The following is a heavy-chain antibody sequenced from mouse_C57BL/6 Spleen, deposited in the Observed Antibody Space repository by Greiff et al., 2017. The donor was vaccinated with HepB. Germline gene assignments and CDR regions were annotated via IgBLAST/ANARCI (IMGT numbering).Heavy chain of an antibody. CDR3: ARDGATVDWYFDV. CDR1: GFTFSSYA. V-gene: IGHV5-4*01. J-gene: IGHJ1*03. Sequence: DVKLVESGGGLVKPGGSLKLSCAASGFTFSSYAMSWVRQTPEKRLEWVATISDGGSYTYYPDNVKGRFTISRDNAKNNLYLQMSHLKSEDTAMYYCARDGATVDWYFDVWGTGTTVTVSS. D-gene: IGHD1-1*01. CDR2: ISDGGSYT.